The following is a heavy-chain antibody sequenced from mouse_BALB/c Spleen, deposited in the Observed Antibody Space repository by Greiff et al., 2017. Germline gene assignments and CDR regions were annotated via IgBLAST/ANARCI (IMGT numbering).Heavy chain of an antibody. CDR1: GYSITSGYY. Sequence: EVKLVESGPGLVKPSQSPSLTCSVTGYSITSGYYWNWIRQFPGNKLEWMGYISYDGSNNYNPSLKNRISITRDTSKNQFFLKLNSVTTEDTATYYCARVPYGYDWFAYWGQGTLVTVSA. CDR2: ISYDGSN. V-gene: IGHV3-6*02. CDR3: ARVPYGYDWFAY. J-gene: IGHJ3*01. D-gene: IGHD2-2*01.